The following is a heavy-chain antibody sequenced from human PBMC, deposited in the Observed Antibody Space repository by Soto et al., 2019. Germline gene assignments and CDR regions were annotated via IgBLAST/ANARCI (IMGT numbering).Heavy chain of an antibody. Sequence: GGPLRLPCAASGFTFTNYGMHGARQAPGKGLEWVPLIWKDGIKKFYADSVKAGLPISKDISENSLYLKMNSLRAEDRAVYYCAREYFYCWSGDCPARVGFDMWGGSTMVSV. CDR2: IWKDGIKK. CDR1: GFTFTNYG. D-gene: IGHD3-3*01. V-gene: IGHV3-33*01. CDR3: AREYFYCWSGDCPARVGFDM. J-gene: IGHJ3*02.